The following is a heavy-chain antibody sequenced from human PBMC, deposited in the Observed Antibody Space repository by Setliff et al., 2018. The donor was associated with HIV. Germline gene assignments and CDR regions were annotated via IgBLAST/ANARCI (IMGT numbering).Heavy chain of an antibody. Sequence: PSETLSLTCAVFGGSFSGSYWNWIRQSPGKGLEWIGEINHNGGTNYNPSLKSRVTISVDTSKNEFSLNLTSLTAADTAVYYCARDQRLLGIQPPYWYFDLWGRGTLVTVSS. D-gene: IGHD6-25*01. V-gene: IGHV4-34*01. J-gene: IGHJ2*01. CDR3: ARDQRLLGIQPPYWYFDL. CDR1: GGSFSGSY. CDR2: INHNGGT.